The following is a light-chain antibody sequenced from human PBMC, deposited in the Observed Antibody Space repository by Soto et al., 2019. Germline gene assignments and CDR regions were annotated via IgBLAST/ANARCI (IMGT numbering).Light chain of an antibody. CDR1: QSISSW. CDR2: KAS. J-gene: IGKJ1*01. CDR3: QQYNSYSWT. Sequence: DIQMTQSPSTLSASVGDRVTITCRASQSISSWLAWYQQKPGKAPKLLIYKASSLESGVPSRFSGSGSGTEFTLTISSLKPDDLATYYCQQYNSYSWTCGQGTKVYIK. V-gene: IGKV1-5*03.